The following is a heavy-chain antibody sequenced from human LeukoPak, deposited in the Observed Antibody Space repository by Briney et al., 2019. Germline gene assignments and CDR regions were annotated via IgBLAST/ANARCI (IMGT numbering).Heavy chain of an antibody. Sequence: PGGSLRLSCAASGFTFSSYSMNWVRQAPGKGLEWVSSISSSSSYIYYADSVKGRFTISRDNAKNSLYLQMNSLRAEDTAVYYCARGFSYGGYAGAFDIWGQGTMVTVSS. CDR1: GFTFSSYS. J-gene: IGHJ3*02. CDR2: ISSSSSYI. V-gene: IGHV3-21*01. CDR3: ARGFSYGGYAGAFDI. D-gene: IGHD5-12*01.